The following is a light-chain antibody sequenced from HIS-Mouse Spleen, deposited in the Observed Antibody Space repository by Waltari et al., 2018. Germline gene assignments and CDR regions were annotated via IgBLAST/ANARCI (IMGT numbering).Light chain of an antibody. V-gene: IGKV1-5*03. CDR2: KAS. CDR1: QSTSSW. Sequence: DIHMTQSPSPLSASVGDRVTITSRASQSTSSWLAWYQQKPGKAPKLLIYKASSLESGVPSRFSGSGSGTEFTLTISSLQPDDFATYYCQQYNSYSPKYTFGQGTKLEIK. CDR3: QQYNSYSPKYT. J-gene: IGKJ2*01.